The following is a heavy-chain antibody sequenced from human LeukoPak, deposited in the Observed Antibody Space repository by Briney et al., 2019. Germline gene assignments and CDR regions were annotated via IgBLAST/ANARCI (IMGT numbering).Heavy chain of an antibody. D-gene: IGHD3-22*01. Sequence: ASVKDSCKASGYTFTSYGISGGRQAPGQGLEWMGWISAYDGNTNYAQKLQGRVTMTTDTSTSTAYMERRSLRYDDTAVYYCAGEIGYDSSGDYWGQGALVSVAS. CDR2: ISAYDGNT. J-gene: IGHJ4*02. CDR3: AGEIGYDSSGDY. V-gene: IGHV1-18*01. CDR1: GYTFTSYG.